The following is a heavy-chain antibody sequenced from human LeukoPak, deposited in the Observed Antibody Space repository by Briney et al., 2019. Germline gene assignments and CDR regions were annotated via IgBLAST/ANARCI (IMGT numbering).Heavy chain of an antibody. J-gene: IGHJ4*02. D-gene: IGHD5-18*01. CDR2: IYSSGST. CDR3: ARAGDTAVATGYFDY. CDR1: GLTVSSNH. Sequence: PGGSLRLSCAASGLTVSSNHMSWVRQAPGKGPEWVSVIYSSGSTSYADSVRGRFTISRDNSKNMLSLQMNSLRAEDTAVYYCARAGDTAVATGYFDYWGQGTLVTVPS. V-gene: IGHV3-53*01.